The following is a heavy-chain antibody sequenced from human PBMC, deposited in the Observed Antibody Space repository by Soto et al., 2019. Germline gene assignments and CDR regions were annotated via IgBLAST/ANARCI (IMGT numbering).Heavy chain of an antibody. J-gene: IGHJ6*03. Sequence: PGGCLRLSCAASGFTVSSCWMSWVRQAPGKGLEWVANIKQDGSEKYYVDSVKGRFTISRDNAENSLYLQMNSLRAEDTAVYYCARDRANSSGWYYYYYMDVWGKGTTVTVSS. V-gene: IGHV3-7*01. CDR2: IKQDGSEK. D-gene: IGHD6-19*01. CDR3: ARDRANSSGWYYYYYMDV. CDR1: GFTVSSCW.